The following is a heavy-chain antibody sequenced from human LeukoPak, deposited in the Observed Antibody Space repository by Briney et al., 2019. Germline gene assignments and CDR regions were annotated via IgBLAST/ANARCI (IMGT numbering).Heavy chain of an antibody. CDR3: ARDRITIFGVVIIPVAPFDC. V-gene: IGHV1-69*04. Sequence: SVKVSCKASGGTFISYAISWVRQAPGQGLEWMGRIIPILGIANYAQKFQGRVTITADKSTSTAYMELSSLRSEDTAVYYCARDRITIFGVVIIPVAPFDCWGQGTLVTVSS. D-gene: IGHD3-3*01. J-gene: IGHJ4*02. CDR2: IIPILGIA. CDR1: GGTFISYA.